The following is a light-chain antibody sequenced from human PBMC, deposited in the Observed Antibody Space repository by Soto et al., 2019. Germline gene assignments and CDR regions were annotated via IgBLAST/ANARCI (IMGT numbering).Light chain of an antibody. J-gene: IGKJ5*01. CDR3: QQSYSSPT. CDR2: SAS. V-gene: IGKV1-39*01. CDR1: RGISNY. Sequence: DIQMTQSPSSLSASVGDTVTITCRASRGISNYLNWYQHKPGKAPELLIYSASSLHSGVPSRFSGAESGTDFTLTISSLQPEDSATYYCQQSYSSPTFGQGTRLEIK.